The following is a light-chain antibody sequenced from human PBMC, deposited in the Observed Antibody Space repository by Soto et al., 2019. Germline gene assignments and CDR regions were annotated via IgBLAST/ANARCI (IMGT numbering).Light chain of an antibody. J-gene: IGLJ1*01. Sequence: QSVLTQPASVSGSPGQSITISCTGTSSDVGRYNYVSWYQQYPGRAPKLIIYEVTNRPSGVSDRFSGSKSGNVASLTISGLQAEDEADYHCNSYTKSTILHLVFGTGTKVTVL. CDR2: EVT. CDR1: SSDVGRYNY. V-gene: IGLV2-14*01. CDR3: NSYTKSTILHLV.